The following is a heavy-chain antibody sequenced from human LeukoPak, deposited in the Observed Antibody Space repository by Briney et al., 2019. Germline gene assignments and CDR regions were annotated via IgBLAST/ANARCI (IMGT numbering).Heavy chain of an antibody. V-gene: IGHV3-23*01. CDR2: ISGSGGST. J-gene: IGHJ4*02. D-gene: IGHD6-19*01. CDR3: AKDRYSSGMGGTLPFDY. CDR1: GFTFSSYA. Sequence: GGSLRLSCAASGFTFSSYAMSWVRQAPGKGLEWVSAISGSGGSTYYADSVKGRFTISRDNSKNTLYLQMNSLRAEDTAVYYCAKDRYSSGMGGTLPFDYWGQGTLVTVSS.